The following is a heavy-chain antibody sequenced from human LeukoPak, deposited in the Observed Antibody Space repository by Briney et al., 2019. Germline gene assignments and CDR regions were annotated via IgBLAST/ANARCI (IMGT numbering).Heavy chain of an antibody. CDR1: GDSISSYY. Sequence: SETQSLTCTVSGDSISSYYWSWIRQPAGKGLEWIGRIYTSGSTHYNPSLKSRVTMSVDTSKNQFSLKLSSVTAADTAVYYCARGRYCGSSSCDDYYYYYMDVWGKGTTVTVSS. CDR3: ARGRYCGSSSCDDYYYYYMDV. D-gene: IGHD2-2*01. J-gene: IGHJ6*03. CDR2: IYTSGST. V-gene: IGHV4-4*07.